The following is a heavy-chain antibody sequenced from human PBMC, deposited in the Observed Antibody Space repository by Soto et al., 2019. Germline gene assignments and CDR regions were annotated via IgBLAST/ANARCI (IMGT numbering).Heavy chain of an antibody. J-gene: IGHJ6*02. V-gene: IGHV1-69*01. Sequence: QVQLVQSGAELRKPGSSVKVSCKASGATFSDSTINWVRQAPGQRLEWMGGIIPIFDTANYAEKFQGRVTITADESTSTSFMEVSSLRSEDTAVYYCARNGALTGYSYGMDVWGQGTMVTVSS. CDR1: GATFSDST. CDR3: ARNGALTGYSYGMDV. CDR2: IIPIFDTA. D-gene: IGHD1-26*01.